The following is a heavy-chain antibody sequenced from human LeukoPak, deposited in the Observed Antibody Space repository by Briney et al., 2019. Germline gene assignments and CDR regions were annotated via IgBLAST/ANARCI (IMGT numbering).Heavy chain of an antibody. J-gene: IGHJ5*02. CDR1: ALTFSSYG. CDR2: IRYDGSNK. CDR3: AKDRGYCSSTNCILSTP. Sequence: GGSLRLSCAASALTFSSYGMHWVRQAPGKGLEWVAFIRYDGSNKYYADYVQGRFTVSRDNSKNQLYLQMHSLRAEDTAVYYCAKDRGYCSSTNCILSTPWGQGTLVTVSS. D-gene: IGHD2-2*03. V-gene: IGHV3-30*02.